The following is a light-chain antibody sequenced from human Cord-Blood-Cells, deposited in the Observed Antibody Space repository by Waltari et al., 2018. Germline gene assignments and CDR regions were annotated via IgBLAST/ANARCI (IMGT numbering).Light chain of an antibody. J-gene: IGLJ1*01. CDR3: SSYTSSSTYV. CDR2: EVS. CDR1: SSDVGGYNS. V-gene: IGLV2-14*01. Sequence: QSALTQPASVSGSPGQSITISCTGTSSDVGGYNSVSWYQQQPGKAPKLMIYEVSNRPSGVSNRFSGSKSGNTASLTISGLQAEDEADYYCSSYTSSSTYVFGTGTKVTVL.